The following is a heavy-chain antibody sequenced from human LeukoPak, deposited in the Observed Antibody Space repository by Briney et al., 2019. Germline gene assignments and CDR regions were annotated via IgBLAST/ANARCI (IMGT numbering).Heavy chain of an antibody. J-gene: IGHJ6*04. CDR3: AELGITMIGGV. Sequence: GGSLRLSCAASRFSFSTYGFHWVRQAPGKGLEWVTFIRFDGGKKNYADSVKGRFAISRDNSKNTVYLQMNSLRAEDTAVYYCAELGITMIGGVWGKGTTVTISS. D-gene: IGHD3-10*02. CDR1: RFSFSTYG. CDR2: IRFDGGKK. V-gene: IGHV3-30*02.